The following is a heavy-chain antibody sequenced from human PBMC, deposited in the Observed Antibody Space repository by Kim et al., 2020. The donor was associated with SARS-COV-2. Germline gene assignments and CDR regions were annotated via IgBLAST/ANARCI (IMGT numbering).Heavy chain of an antibody. V-gene: IGHV4-4*02. J-gene: IGHJ4*02. CDR1: GGSISSSNW. CDR3: ARINYGSGSSIDY. CDR2: IYHSGST. D-gene: IGHD3-10*01. Sequence: SETLSLTCAVSGGSISSSNWWSWVRQPPGKGLEWIGEIYHSGSTNYNPSLKSRVTISVDKSKNQFSLKLSSVTAADTAVYYCARINYGSGSSIDYWGQGTLVTVSS.